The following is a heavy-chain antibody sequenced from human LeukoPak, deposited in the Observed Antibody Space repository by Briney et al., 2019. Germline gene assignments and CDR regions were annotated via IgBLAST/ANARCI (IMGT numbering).Heavy chain of an antibody. D-gene: IGHD2-2*01. CDR1: GGSFSGYY. CDR3: ASLWLPAATYGMDV. J-gene: IGHJ6*02. CDR2: INHSGST. Sequence: SETLSLTCAVYGGSFSGYYWSWIRQPPGKGLEWIGEINHSGSTNYNPSLKSRVTISVDTSKNQFSLRLSSVTAADTAVYYCASLWLPAATYGMDVWGQGTTVTVSS. V-gene: IGHV4-34*01.